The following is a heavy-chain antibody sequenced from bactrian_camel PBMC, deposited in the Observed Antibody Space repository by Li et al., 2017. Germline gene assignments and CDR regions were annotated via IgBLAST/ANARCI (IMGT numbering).Heavy chain of an antibody. D-gene: IGHD1*01. CDR3: AADLGPCQVRGRNLVPRPTTFGY. J-gene: IGHJ6*01. V-gene: IGHV3S63*01. CDR1: GDHISTYYKTYC. CDR2: IDPNGATT. Sequence: HVQLVESGGGSVEAGGSLRLSCAASGDHISTYYKTYCLARFRQGPAKEREGVALIDPNGATTYADSVTGRFTISKDNAKNTLYLQMNNLKPEDTAMYYCAADLGPCQVRGRNLVPRPTTFGYWGQGTQVTVS.